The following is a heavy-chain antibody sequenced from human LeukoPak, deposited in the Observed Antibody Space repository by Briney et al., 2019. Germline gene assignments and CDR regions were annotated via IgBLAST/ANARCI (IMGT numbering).Heavy chain of an antibody. CDR2: ISSSSSYI. CDR1: GLTFSSYS. Sequence: GGSLRLSCAASGLTFSSYSMNWVRQAPGKGLEWVSSISSSSSYIYYADSVKGRFTISRDNAKNSLYLQMNSLRAEDTAVYYCARVPSPAAMYSWGQGTLVTVSS. D-gene: IGHD2-2*01. CDR3: ARVPSPAAMYS. J-gene: IGHJ4*02. V-gene: IGHV3-21*01.